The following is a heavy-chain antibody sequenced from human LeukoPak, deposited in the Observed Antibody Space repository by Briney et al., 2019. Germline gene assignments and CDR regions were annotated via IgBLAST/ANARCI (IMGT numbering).Heavy chain of an antibody. V-gene: IGHV3-23*01. J-gene: IGHJ3*02. CDR2: ISGSGGST. CDR1: GFTFDDYA. D-gene: IGHD6-13*01. Sequence: PGGSLRLSCAASGFTFDDYAMHWVRQAPGKGLEWVSAISGSGGSTYYADSVKGRFTISRDNSKNTLYLQMNSLRAEDTAVYYCAILQAAAGTDDAFDIWGQGTMVTVSS. CDR3: AILQAAAGTDDAFDI.